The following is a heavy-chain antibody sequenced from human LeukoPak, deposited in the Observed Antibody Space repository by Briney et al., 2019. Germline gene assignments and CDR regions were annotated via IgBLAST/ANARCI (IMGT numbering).Heavy chain of an antibody. CDR2: MNPNSGNT. J-gene: IGHJ4*02. Sequence: ASVKVSCKASGYTFTSYDINWVRQATGQGLEWMGWMNPNSGNTGYAQKFQGRVTITRNTSMSTAYMELSSLRSEDTAVYYCAREIGPIQLHLWGSAFDYWGQGTLVTVSS. D-gene: IGHD5-18*01. CDR1: GYTFTSYD. V-gene: IGHV1-8*03. CDR3: AREIGPIQLHLWGSAFDY.